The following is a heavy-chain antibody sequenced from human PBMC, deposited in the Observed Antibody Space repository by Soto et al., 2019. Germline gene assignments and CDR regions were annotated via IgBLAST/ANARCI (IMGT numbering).Heavy chain of an antibody. J-gene: IGHJ6*02. CDR3: AREGEIYCSSTSCYGPLEV. V-gene: IGHV4-59*01. Sequence: SETLSLTCTVSGGSISSYYWSWIRQPPGKGLERIGYIHDSGNTRYNPSLKSRVTISADTSKNQFSLKVSSVTAADTAVYYCAREGEIYCSSTSCYGPLEVWGQGTTVTVSS. CDR1: GGSISSYY. D-gene: IGHD2-2*01. CDR2: IHDSGNT.